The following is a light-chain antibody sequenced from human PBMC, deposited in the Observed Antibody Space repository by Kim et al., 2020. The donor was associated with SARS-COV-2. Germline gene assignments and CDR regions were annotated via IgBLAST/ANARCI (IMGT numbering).Light chain of an antibody. CDR2: YDS. J-gene: IGLJ3*02. CDR3: QVWDSSSDHPV. CDR1: NIGSKS. V-gene: IGLV3-21*04. Sequence: SYELTQPPSVSVAPGKTARITCGGNNIGSKSVHWCQQKPGQPPVLVIYYDSDRPSGIPERFSGSNSGNTATLTISRVEAGDEADYYCQVWDSSSDHPVF.